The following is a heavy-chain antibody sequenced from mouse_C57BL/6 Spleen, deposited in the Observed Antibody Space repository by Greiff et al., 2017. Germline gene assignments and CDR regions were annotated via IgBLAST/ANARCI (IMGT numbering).Heavy chain of an antibody. D-gene: IGHD2-5*01. J-gene: IGHJ2*01. CDR1: GYTFTGYW. V-gene: IGHV1-9*01. CDR2: ILPGSGST. Sequence: QVQLQQSGAELMKPGASVTLSCTATGYTFTGYWIEWVKQRPGHGLEWIGEILPGSGSTNYNEKFKGKATFTADTSYNTTYMQLSSLTTEDAAIYYCARCHYSNAYYFDYWGQGTTLTVSS. CDR3: ARCHYSNAYYFDY.